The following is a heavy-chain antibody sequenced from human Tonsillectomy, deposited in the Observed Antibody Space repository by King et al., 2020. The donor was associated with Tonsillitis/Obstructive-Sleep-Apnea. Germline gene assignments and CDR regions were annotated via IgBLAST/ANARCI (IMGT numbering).Heavy chain of an antibody. Sequence: VQLVESGGAVVQPGGSLRLSCAASGFSFDDVPMHWVRQAPGKGLEWVSLISWDGGGTYYADSVKGRFTISRDNNRNSLDLQMSGLTTEDSALYYCAASEAFDYWGQGTLVTVSS. CDR1: GFSFDDVP. CDR3: AASEAFDY. CDR2: ISWDGGGT. J-gene: IGHJ4*02. V-gene: IGHV3-43*01.